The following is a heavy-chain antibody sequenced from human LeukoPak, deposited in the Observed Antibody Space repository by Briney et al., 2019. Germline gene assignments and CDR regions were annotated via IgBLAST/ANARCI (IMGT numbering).Heavy chain of an antibody. CDR2: IYYGGST. Sequence: SETLSLTCTVSGGSISSYYWSWIRQPPGKGLEWIGYIYYGGSTNYNPSLKSRVTISVDTSKNQFSLKLSSVTAADTAVYYCARHVSSGSSGDFDYWGQGTLVTVSS. J-gene: IGHJ4*02. CDR3: ARHVSSGSSGDFDY. CDR1: GGSISSYY. D-gene: IGHD1-26*01. V-gene: IGHV4-59*08.